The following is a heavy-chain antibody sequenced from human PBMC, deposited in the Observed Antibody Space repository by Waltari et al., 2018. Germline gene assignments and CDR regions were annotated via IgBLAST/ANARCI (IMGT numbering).Heavy chain of an antibody. V-gene: IGHV4-59*01. CDR1: GGSISSYY. D-gene: IGHD5-18*01. CDR2: IYYSGST. CDR3: ARGVDTAMVGYMDV. J-gene: IGHJ6*03. Sequence: QVQLQESGPGLVKPSETLSLTCTVSGGSISSYYWSWIRQTPGKGLEWIGYIYYSGSTNYNPSLKSEVTISVDTSKNQFSLKLSSVTAADTAVYYCARGVDTAMVGYMDVWGKGTTVTVSS.